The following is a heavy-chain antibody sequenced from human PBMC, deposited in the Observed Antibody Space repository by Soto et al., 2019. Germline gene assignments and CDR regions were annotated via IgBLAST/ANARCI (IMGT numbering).Heavy chain of an antibody. CDR2: IYSGGYT. V-gene: IGHV3-53*01. Sequence: EVQLVESGGGLIQPGGSLRLSCAVSGFTVSNNYMSWVRQAPGKGLEGVSVIYSGGYTAYGDSVKGRFTISRDNSKNTPYLKTNAPTAENGAFYSGGTHPGGGGYWGQGTLVTVSS. CDR3: GTHPGGGGY. J-gene: IGHJ4*02. CDR1: GFTVSNNY. D-gene: IGHD3-10*01.